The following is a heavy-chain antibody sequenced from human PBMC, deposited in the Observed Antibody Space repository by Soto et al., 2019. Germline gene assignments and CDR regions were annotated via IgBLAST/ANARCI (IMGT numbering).Heavy chain of an antibody. CDR3: ARDFSSTSCYTNLCHYYSYGMDV. J-gene: IGHJ6*02. D-gene: IGHD2-2*02. V-gene: IGHV1-18*01. CDR2: ISAYNGNT. CDR1: GYTFTSYG. Sequence: ASVKVSCKASGYTFTSYGISWVRQAPGQGLEWMGWISAYNGNTNYAQKLQGRVTMTTDTSTSTAYMELRSLRSDDTAVYYCARDFSSTSCYTNLCHYYSYGMDVWGPGTTVTVSS.